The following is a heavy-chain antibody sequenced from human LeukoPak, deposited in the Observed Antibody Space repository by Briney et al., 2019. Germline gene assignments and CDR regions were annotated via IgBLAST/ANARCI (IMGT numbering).Heavy chain of an antibody. Sequence: GGSLRLSCAAFGFTFSSYSMNWVRQAPGKGLEWVSSISSTSSYIYYADSMKGRFTISRDNARNSLYLQMNSLRVDDTAVYYCARVGDMATNGPLGYWGQGTLVTVSS. V-gene: IGHV3-21*01. CDR1: GFTFSSYS. D-gene: IGHD5-24*01. CDR3: ARVGDMATNGPLGY. J-gene: IGHJ4*02. CDR2: ISSTSSYI.